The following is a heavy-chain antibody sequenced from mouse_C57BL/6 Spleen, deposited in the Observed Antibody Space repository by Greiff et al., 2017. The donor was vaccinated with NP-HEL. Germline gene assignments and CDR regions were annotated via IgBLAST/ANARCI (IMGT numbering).Heavy chain of an antibody. Sequence: EVQLQQSGPELVKPGASVKISCKASGYTFTDYYMNWVKQSHGKSLEWIGDINPNNGGTSYNQKFKGKATLTVDKSSSTAYMELRSLTSEDSAVYYCARDWDGFAYWGQRTLVTVSA. V-gene: IGHV1-26*01. CDR3: ARDWDGFAY. D-gene: IGHD4-1*01. J-gene: IGHJ3*01. CDR2: INPNNGGT. CDR1: GYTFTDYY.